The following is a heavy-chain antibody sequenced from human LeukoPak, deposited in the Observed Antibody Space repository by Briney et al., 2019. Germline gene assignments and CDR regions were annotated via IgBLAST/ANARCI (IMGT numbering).Heavy chain of an antibody. D-gene: IGHD2-21*02. CDR3: ARGRGLNFVVVPAIFDY. V-gene: IGHV3-7*03. CDR1: GFTFSSSW. CDR2: IQQDGSDK. Sequence: GGSLRLSCAASGFTFSSSWMSWVRQAPGKGLEWVANIQQDGSDKYYVDSVKGRFTISRDNGKNSLYLQMNSLRAEDTAFYYCARGRGLNFVVVPAIFDYWGQGTLVTVSS. J-gene: IGHJ4*02.